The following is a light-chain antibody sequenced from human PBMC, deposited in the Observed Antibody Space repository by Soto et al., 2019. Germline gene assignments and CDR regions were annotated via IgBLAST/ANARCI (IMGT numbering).Light chain of an antibody. CDR1: QSVSSNY. CDR3: QQYHNLWT. CDR2: GAF. V-gene: IGKV3-20*01. J-gene: IGKJ1*01. Sequence: EIVLTQSPGTLSLSPGQRVTFSCRASQSVSSNYLAWYQQKPGQAPRLLIYGAFKRATGIPDRFSGSGSGTEFTLTISSLQSEDFALYYCQQYHNLWTFGQGTKVDIK.